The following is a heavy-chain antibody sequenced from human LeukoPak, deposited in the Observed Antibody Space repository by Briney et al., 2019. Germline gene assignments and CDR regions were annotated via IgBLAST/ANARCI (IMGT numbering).Heavy chain of an antibody. CDR3: ATGSRFFDY. CDR2: IKQDGSDK. D-gene: IGHD3-10*01. J-gene: IGHJ4*02. Sequence: GGSLRLSCAASEFTFSKFPMGWVRQAPGKGLEWVANIKQDGSDKYYVDSVKGRFTISRDNAKNSLYLQMNSLRAEDTAVYYCATGSRFFDYWGQGTLVTVSS. V-gene: IGHV3-7*01. CDR1: EFTFSKFP.